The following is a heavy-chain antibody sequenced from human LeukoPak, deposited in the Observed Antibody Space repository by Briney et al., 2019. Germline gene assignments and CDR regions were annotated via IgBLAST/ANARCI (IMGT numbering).Heavy chain of an antibody. Sequence: GGSLRLSCAASGFTFSSYAMSWVRQAPGKGLEWVSAISGSGGSTYYADSVKGRFTISRDNSKNTLYLQMNSLRAEDTAVYYCAKTGERLTMIVVVMVYFDYWGQGTLVTVSS. D-gene: IGHD3-22*01. V-gene: IGHV3-23*01. CDR1: GFTFSSYA. CDR2: ISGSGGST. CDR3: AKTGERLTMIVVVMVYFDY. J-gene: IGHJ4*02.